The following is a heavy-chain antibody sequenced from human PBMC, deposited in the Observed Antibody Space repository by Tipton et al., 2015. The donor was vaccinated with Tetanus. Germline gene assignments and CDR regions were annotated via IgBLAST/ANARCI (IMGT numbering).Heavy chain of an antibody. CDR2: IYPGDFEI. CDR3: ARLPRHYSASGST. Sequence: QSGAEVKKSGESLKISCKASGYSFTSYWIGWVRQMPGKGLEWMGIIYPGDFEIRYSPSFQGQVTISADKSINTAYLQWSSLKASDTAIYFCARLPRHYSASGSTWGQGTHVIVTS. CDR1: GYSFTSYW. D-gene: IGHD3-10*01. J-gene: IGHJ5*02. V-gene: IGHV5-51*01.